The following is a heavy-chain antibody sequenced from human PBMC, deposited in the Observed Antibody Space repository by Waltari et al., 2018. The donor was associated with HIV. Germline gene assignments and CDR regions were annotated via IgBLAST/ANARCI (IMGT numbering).Heavy chain of an antibody. CDR2: IKSDGRET. Sequence: EEQLVESGGGLVQPGGSLRLSCAASGFTFSSFWMHWVRQVPGKGLVWGSRIKSDGRETSTADYVKGRCTIFRDNARNTLYLQMNSLRAEDTAVYYCAREEGIAAAGRGSFDYWGQGTLVTVSS. J-gene: IGHJ4*02. CDR1: GFTFSSFW. CDR3: AREEGIAAAGRGSFDY. V-gene: IGHV3-74*01. D-gene: IGHD6-13*01.